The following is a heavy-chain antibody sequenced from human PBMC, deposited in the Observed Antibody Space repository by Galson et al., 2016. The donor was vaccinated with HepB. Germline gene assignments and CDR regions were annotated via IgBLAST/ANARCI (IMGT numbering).Heavy chain of an antibody. CDR1: GYTFSTYN. Sequence: SVKVSCKASGYTFSTYNINWVRQAPGQGLEWMGWMNPNSGNTGYAQKFQGRVTLTRDTSRNTAYMELTSLRSDDTAVYYCARHYGNRGYYYPWFDPWGQGTQVTVSS. J-gene: IGHJ5*02. CDR3: ARHYGNRGYYYPWFDP. V-gene: IGHV1-8*01. CDR2: MNPNSGNT. D-gene: IGHD3-22*01.